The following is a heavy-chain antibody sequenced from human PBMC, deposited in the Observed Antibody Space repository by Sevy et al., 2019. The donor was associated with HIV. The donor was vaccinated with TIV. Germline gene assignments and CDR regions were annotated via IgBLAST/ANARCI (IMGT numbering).Heavy chain of an antibody. CDR2: IKQGGTEK. D-gene: IGHD2-15*01. CDR3: ARGYCSGGSCYYYYYGMDV. Sequence: GGSLRLSCAASGFTFSSYWMSWVRQAPGKGLEWVANIKQGGTEKYYVASVKGRFTISRDNAKNSLYLQMNSLRAEDKAVYYCARGYCSGGSCYYYYYGMDVWGQGTTVTVSS. CDR1: GFTFSSYW. V-gene: IGHV3-7*01. J-gene: IGHJ6*02.